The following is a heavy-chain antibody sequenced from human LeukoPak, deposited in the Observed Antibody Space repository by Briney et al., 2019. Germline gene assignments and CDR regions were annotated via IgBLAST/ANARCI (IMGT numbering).Heavy chain of an antibody. CDR3: ARDLYGSGSYYNSNWFDP. Sequence: SETLSLTCTVSGGSISSYYWSWIRQPPGKGLEWIGYIYYSGSTNYNPSLKSRVTISVDTSKNQFSLKLSSVTAADTAVYYCARDLYGSGSYYNSNWFDPWGQGTLVTVSS. CDR1: GGSISSYY. D-gene: IGHD3-10*01. J-gene: IGHJ5*02. V-gene: IGHV4-59*01. CDR2: IYYSGST.